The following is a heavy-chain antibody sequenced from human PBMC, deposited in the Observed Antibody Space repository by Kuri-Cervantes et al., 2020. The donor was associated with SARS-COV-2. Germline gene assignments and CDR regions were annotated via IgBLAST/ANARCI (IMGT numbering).Heavy chain of an antibody. CDR2: ISGSGGST. Sequence: GGSLRLSCAASGFTFDDYAMSWVRQAPGKGLEWVSAISGSGGSTYYADSVKGRFTISRDNSKNTLYLQMNSLRAEDTAVYYCASMVRGNYGMDVWGQGTTVTVSS. CDR3: ASMVRGNYGMDV. V-gene: IGHV3-23*01. CDR1: GFTFDDYA. J-gene: IGHJ6*02. D-gene: IGHD3-10*01.